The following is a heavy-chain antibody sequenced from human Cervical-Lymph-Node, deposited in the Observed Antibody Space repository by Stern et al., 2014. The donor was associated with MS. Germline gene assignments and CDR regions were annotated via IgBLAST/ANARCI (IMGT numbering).Heavy chain of an antibody. CDR1: GFTFGAST. D-gene: IGHD1-7*01. J-gene: IGHJ5*02. CDR3: TRTPPGTIRLDP. V-gene: IGHV3-73*02. CDR2: VRNKSNRYAT. Sequence: EMQLVESGGGLVQPGGSLKLSCAASGFTFGASTVHWVRQASGKGLEWVGRVRNKSNRYATAYAASVTGRFTVSRDDSKDMVYLQMNSLISEDTAVYYCTRTPPGTIRLDPWGQGTLVTVSS.